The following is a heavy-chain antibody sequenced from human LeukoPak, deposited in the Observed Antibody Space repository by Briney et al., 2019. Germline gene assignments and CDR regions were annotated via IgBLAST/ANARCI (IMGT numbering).Heavy chain of an antibody. CDR2: ISSNGGST. CDR1: GFTFSSYA. CDR3: VAHCSSTSCYLSFFDY. D-gene: IGHD2-2*01. J-gene: IGHJ4*02. V-gene: IGHV3-64D*06. Sequence: GGSLRLSCSASGFTFSSYAMHWVRQAPGKGLEYVSAISSNGGSTYYADSVKGRFTISRDNSKNTLNLQMSSLRAEDTAVYYCVAHCSSTSCYLSFFDYWGQGTLVTVSS.